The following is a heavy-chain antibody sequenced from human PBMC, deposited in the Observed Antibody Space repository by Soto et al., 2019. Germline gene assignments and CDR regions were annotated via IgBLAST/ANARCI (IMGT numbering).Heavy chain of an antibody. CDR3: PRDQYSSSYDRYYYHGMDV. V-gene: IGHV1-2*04. Sequence: GASVKVSCKASGYTFTGYYMHWVRQAPGQALEWMGWINPNRGGTNYAQKDQGWVTMTSDTAISTAYMELSRLRTDDTAVYSCPRDQYSSSYDRYYYHGMDVWGRGTTVTVSS. J-gene: IGHJ6*02. D-gene: IGHD6-6*01. CDR1: GYTFTGYY. CDR2: INPNRGGT.